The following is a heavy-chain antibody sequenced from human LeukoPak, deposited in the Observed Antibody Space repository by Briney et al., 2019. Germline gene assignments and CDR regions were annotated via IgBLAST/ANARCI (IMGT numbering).Heavy chain of an antibody. CDR3: ARAGPYYYDSSGYYGEMYFDY. CDR2: INPSGSSA. CDR1: GYSFTSHY. D-gene: IGHD3-22*01. Sequence: ASVKVSCKASGYSFTSHYMHWVRQAPGQGLEWMGFINPSGSSAAYAQKFQGRVTITADKSTSTAYMELSSLRSEDTAVYYCARAGPYYYDSSGYYGEMYFDYWGQGTLVTVSS. J-gene: IGHJ4*02. V-gene: IGHV1-46*01.